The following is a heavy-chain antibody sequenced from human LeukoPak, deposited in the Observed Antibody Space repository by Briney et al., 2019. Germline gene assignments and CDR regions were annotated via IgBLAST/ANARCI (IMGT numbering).Heavy chain of an antibody. V-gene: IGHV4-59*01. Sequence: SETRSLTCTVSGGSISSYYWSWIRQPPGKGLEWIGYIYYSGSTNYNPSLKSRVTISVDTSKNQFSLKLSSVTAADTAVYYCAGSDIVVVPAAFRSDYWGQGTLVTVFS. CDR1: GGSISSYY. J-gene: IGHJ4*02. CDR2: IYYSGST. CDR3: AGSDIVVVPAAFRSDY. D-gene: IGHD2-2*01.